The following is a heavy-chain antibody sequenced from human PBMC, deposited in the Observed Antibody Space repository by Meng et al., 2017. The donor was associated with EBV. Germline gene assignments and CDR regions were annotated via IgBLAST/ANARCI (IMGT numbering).Heavy chain of an antibody. Sequence: QVQLVQSGSELKKPGXFVKVSCKASGYSLSTFAMNWVRQAPGQGLEWMGWLNTDTGYATYAQGFRGRFVFSLETSVSTAYLQINSLKAADTAMYYCARGLAYGDYGVDYWGQGTLVTVSS. J-gene: IGHJ4*02. CDR1: GYSLSTFA. CDR3: ARGLAYGDYGVDY. V-gene: IGHV7-4-1*02. D-gene: IGHD2-21*01. CDR2: LNTDTGYA.